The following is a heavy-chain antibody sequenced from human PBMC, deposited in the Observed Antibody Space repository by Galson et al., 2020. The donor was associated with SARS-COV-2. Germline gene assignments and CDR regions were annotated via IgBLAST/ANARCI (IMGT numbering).Heavy chain of an antibody. V-gene: IGHV3-49*04. CDR1: GFTFSSYG. J-gene: IGHJ4*02. CDR2: IRSKAYGGTT. Sequence: GESLKISCAASGFTFSSYGMHWVRQAPGKGLEWVGFIRSKAYGGTTEYAASVKGRFTISRDDSKSIAYLQMNSLKTEDTAVYYCTRGYHIVATILDDYWGQGTLVTVSS. CDR3: TRGYHIVATILDDY. D-gene: IGHD5-12*01.